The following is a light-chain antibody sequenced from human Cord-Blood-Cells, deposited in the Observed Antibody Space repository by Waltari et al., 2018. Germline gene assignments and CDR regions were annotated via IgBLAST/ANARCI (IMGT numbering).Light chain of an antibody. J-gene: IGKJ1*01. V-gene: IGKV3-11*01. CDR3: QQRSNWPTWT. Sequence: EIVLTQSPATLSLSPGERATLSCRASQSVSSYLAWYQQKPGQAPRLLIYDASNRATGIPARFSGSGSGTDFTLTISSLEPEDFAVYHCQQRSNWPTWTFGQGTKVEIK. CDR2: DAS. CDR1: QSVSSY.